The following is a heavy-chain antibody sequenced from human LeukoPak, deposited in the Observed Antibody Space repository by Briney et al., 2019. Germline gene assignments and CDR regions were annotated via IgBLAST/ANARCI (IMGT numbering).Heavy chain of an antibody. CDR2: INPSGGST. J-gene: IGHJ3*02. Sequence: ASVKVSCKASGYTFTSYYMHWVRQAPGQGLEWMGIINPSGGSTSYAQRFQGRVTMPRDMSTSTVYMELSSLRSEDPTVYYCARVTDITTNAFDIWGQGTMVTVSS. CDR1: GYTFTSYY. D-gene: IGHD3-22*01. V-gene: IGHV1-46*01. CDR3: ARVTDITTNAFDI.